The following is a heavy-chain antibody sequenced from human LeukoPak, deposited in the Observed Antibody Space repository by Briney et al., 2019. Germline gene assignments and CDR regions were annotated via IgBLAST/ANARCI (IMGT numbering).Heavy chain of an antibody. CDR1: GFISSSYW. D-gene: IGHD6-19*01. J-gene: IGHJ4*02. CDR3: ARRGAVAGTVDY. V-gene: IGHV3-74*01. Sequence: PGGSLRLSCAASGFISSSYWMFWVGRAPGKGLLCVSRINSDGSSTSYADSVKGRFTISRDNAKNTLYLQMNSLRAEDTAVYYCARRGAVAGTVDYWGQGTLVTVSS. CDR2: INSDGSST.